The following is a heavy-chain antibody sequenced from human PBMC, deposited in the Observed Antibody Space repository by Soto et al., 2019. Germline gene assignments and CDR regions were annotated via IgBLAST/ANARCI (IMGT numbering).Heavy chain of an antibody. CDR1: GFTFSSYS. J-gene: IGHJ4*02. D-gene: IGHD3-3*01. CDR2: ISSSSSYI. Sequence: GGSLRLSCAASGFTFSSYSMNWVRQAPGRGLEWVSSISSSSSYIYYADSVKGRFTISRDNAKNSLYLQMNSLRAEDTAVYYCARNRLRTIFGVVTHPLDYWGQGTLVTVSS. V-gene: IGHV3-21*01. CDR3: ARNRLRTIFGVVTHPLDY.